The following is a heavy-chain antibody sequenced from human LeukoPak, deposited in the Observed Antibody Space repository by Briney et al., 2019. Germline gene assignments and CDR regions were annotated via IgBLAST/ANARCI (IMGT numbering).Heavy chain of an antibody. CDR3: ARHIRDGYNKGACDI. CDR1: GGSISSSYYY. Sequence: SETLSLTCTVSGGSISSSYYYWGCIRQPPGTGLEWSGTIYYSASTYSNPSLKSPVTIAVDTSKNQFSLKLSSVTAADTAVYYCARHIRDGYNKGACDIWGQGTMVTVSS. CDR2: IYYSAST. D-gene: IGHD5-24*01. J-gene: IGHJ3*02. V-gene: IGHV4-39*01.